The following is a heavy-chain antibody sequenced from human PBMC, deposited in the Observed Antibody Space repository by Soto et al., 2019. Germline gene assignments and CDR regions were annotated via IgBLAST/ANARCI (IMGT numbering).Heavy chain of an antibody. CDR2: IYSGGGT. Sequence: EVQLVETGGGLIQPGGSLKLSCAASKITVSSNHMTWVRQAPGKGLEWVSVIYSGGGTYYTESVKGRFTVSKDNSKNTAYLQMDSLRADDTATYYCARLKGPVGALQGIDYWGQGTLVTVSS. CDR1: KITVSSNH. CDR3: ARLKGPVGALQGIDY. J-gene: IGHJ4*02. D-gene: IGHD1-26*01. V-gene: IGHV3-53*02.